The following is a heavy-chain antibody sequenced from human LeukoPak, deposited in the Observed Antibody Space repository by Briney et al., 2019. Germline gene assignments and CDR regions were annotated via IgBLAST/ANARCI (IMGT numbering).Heavy chain of an antibody. CDR2: ISYDGSNK. Sequence: SGGSLRLSCAASGFTFSSYGMHWVRQAPGKGLEWVAVISYDGSNKYYADSVKGRFTISRDNSKNTLYLQMNSLRAEDTAVYYCARAAYDSSGYLTLWGQGTLVTVSS. D-gene: IGHD3-22*01. CDR3: ARAAYDSSGYLTL. V-gene: IGHV3-30*03. CDR1: GFTFSSYG. J-gene: IGHJ4*02.